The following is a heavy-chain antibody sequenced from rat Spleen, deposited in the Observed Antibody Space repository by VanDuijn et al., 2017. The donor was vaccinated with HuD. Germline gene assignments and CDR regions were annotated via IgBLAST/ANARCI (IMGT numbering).Heavy chain of an antibody. D-gene: IGHD1-11*01. CDR3: SRGGATRFDY. Sequence: EVQLVESGGGLVQPGRSLKLSCAASGFTFTNYWMTWIRQAPGKGLDWVASVTKDGGSLFYRDSVKGRFTVSRDNGQNTLYLQMNSLRPEDTATYYCSRGGATRFDYWGQGVMVTVSS. CDR2: VTKDGGSL. CDR1: GFTFTNYW. V-gene: IGHV5-31*01. J-gene: IGHJ2*01.